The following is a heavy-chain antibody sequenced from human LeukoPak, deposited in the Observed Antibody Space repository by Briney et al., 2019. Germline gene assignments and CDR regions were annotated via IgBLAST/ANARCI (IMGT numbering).Heavy chain of an antibody. Sequence: PSQTLSLTCTVSGGSISSGGYYWSWIRQHPGKGLEWIGYIYYSGSTYYNPSLKSRVTISVDTSKNQFSLKLSSVTAADTAVYYCARRDSAVGHYFDYWGQGTLVTVSS. D-gene: IGHD1-26*01. J-gene: IGHJ4*02. CDR3: ARRDSAVGHYFDY. V-gene: IGHV4-31*03. CDR1: GGSISSGGYY. CDR2: IYYSGST.